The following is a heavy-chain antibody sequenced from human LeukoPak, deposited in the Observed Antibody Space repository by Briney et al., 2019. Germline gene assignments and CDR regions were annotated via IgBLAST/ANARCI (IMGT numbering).Heavy chain of an antibody. V-gene: IGHV3-9*01. CDR2: ISWNSGSI. CDR1: GFTFDDYA. J-gene: IGHJ3*02. Sequence: GGSLRLSCAASGFTFDDYAMHWVRQAPGKGLEWVSGISWNSGSIGYADSVKGRFTISRDNAKNSLYLQMNSLRAEDTALYYCAKGRWLQLLDAFDIWGQGTMVTVSS. CDR3: AKGRWLQLLDAFDI. D-gene: IGHD5-24*01.